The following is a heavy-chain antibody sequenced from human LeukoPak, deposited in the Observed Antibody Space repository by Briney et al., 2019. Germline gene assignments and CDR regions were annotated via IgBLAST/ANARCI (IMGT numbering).Heavy chain of an antibody. CDR2: ISGSGGST. D-gene: IGHD3-22*01. J-gene: IGHJ1*01. V-gene: IGHV3-23*01. Sequence: GGSLRLSCAASRFTFSSYAMSWVRQAPGKGLEWVSDISGSGGSTYYADTVKGRFTISRDNSKNSLYLQMNGLRVEDTAVYYCAEYFHDSSGYYYQYFQHWGQGTLVTVSS. CDR3: AEYFHDSSGYYYQYFQH. CDR1: RFTFSSYA.